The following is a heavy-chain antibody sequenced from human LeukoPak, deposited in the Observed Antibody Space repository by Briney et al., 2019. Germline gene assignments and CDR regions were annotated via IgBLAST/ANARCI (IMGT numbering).Heavy chain of an antibody. Sequence: PGGSLRLSCAASGFTVSSNYMSWVRQAPGKGLEWVSVIYSGGSTYYADSVKGRFTISRDNSMSTLYLQMNSLRAEDTAVYYCARAGSSGWYHFDYWGQGTLVTVSS. V-gene: IGHV3-66*01. CDR2: IYSGGST. CDR1: GFTVSSNY. CDR3: ARAGSSGWYHFDY. J-gene: IGHJ4*02. D-gene: IGHD6-19*01.